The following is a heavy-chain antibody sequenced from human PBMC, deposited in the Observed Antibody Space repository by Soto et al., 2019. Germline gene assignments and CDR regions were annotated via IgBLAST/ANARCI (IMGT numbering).Heavy chain of an antibody. CDR1: GYTFTSYD. CDR3: ARLIYYGDYSYFDY. D-gene: IGHD4-17*01. Sequence: QVQLVQSGAEVKKPGASVKVSCKASGYTFTSYDINWVRQATGQGLEWMGWMNPNSGNTGYAQKLQGRVTMTSNTSISTAYMELSSLRSEDTAVYYCARLIYYGDYSYFDYWGQGTLVTVSS. CDR2: MNPNSGNT. V-gene: IGHV1-8*01. J-gene: IGHJ4*02.